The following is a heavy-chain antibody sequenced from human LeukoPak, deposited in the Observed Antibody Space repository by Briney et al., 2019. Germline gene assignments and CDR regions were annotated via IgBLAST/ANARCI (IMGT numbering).Heavy chain of an antibody. V-gene: IGHV3-64*01. D-gene: IGHD3-22*01. CDR2: ISSNGGST. CDR1: GFTFSSYA. Sequence: PEGSLRLSCAASGFTFSSYAMHWVRQAPGKGLEYVSAISSNGGSTYYANSVKGRFTISRDNSKNTLYLQMGSLRAEDMAVYYCARIYAYYYDSSGYYVSYWGQGTLVTVSS. CDR3: ARIYAYYYDSSGYYVSY. J-gene: IGHJ4*02.